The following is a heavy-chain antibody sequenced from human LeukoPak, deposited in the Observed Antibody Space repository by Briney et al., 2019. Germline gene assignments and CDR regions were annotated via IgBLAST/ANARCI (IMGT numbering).Heavy chain of an antibody. CDR2: IKQDGSEK. CDR1: GFSFSSYG. CDR3: ARALRGLA. D-gene: IGHD1-26*01. J-gene: IGHJ5*02. Sequence: GGSLRLSCEASGFSFSSYGLHWVRQAPGKGLEWVANIKQDGSEKYYVDSVKGRFTISRDNAKNSLYLQMNSLRAEDTAVYYCARALRGLAWAQGPLVTVSS. V-gene: IGHV3-7*01.